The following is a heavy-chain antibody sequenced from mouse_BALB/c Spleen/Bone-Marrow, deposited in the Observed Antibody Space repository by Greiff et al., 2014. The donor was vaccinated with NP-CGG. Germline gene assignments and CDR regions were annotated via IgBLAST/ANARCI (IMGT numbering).Heavy chain of an antibody. CDR2: ISSGGST. CDR3: ARRKTTILTTFYWYFDV. D-gene: IGHD2-5*01. J-gene: IGHJ1*01. Sequence: EVKLVESGGGLVEPGGSLKLSCAASGFIFSGYAMSWVRQTPEKRLEWVASISSGGSTFYPDSVKGRFTISRDNARNILYLQMSSLRSEDTAMYYCARRKTTILTTFYWYFDVWGAGTTVTVSS. CDR1: GFIFSGYA. V-gene: IGHV5-6-5*01.